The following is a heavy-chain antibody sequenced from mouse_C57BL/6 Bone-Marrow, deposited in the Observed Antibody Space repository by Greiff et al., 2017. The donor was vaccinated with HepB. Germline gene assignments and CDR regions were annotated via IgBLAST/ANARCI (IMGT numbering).Heavy chain of an antibody. CDR2: IRNKANGYTT. Sequence: EVKLMESGGGLVQPGGSLSLSCAASRFTFTDYYMSWVRQPPGKALEWLGFIRNKANGYTTEYSASVKGRFTISRDNSQSILYLQMNALRAEDSATYYCARYAYGSLDYWGQGTTLTVSS. CDR3: ARYAYGSLDY. CDR1: RFTFTDYY. J-gene: IGHJ2*01. D-gene: IGHD1-1*01. V-gene: IGHV7-3*01.